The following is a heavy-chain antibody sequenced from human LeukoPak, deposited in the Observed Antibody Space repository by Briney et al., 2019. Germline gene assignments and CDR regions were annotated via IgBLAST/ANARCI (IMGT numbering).Heavy chain of an antibody. CDR3: ARTQSQGGSYRYYFGY. D-gene: IGHD1-26*01. CDR1: GVSVGSAGYY. Sequence: SETLSLTCSVSGVSVGSAGYYWSWIRQPPGGGLEWLGYIYYISNTNYNPSLKSRVTMSLNPSGNQFSLKLNSVTAADTAMYYCARTQSQGGSYRYYFGYWGQGTLVTVSS. V-gene: IGHV4-61*08. J-gene: IGHJ4*02. CDR2: IYYISNT.